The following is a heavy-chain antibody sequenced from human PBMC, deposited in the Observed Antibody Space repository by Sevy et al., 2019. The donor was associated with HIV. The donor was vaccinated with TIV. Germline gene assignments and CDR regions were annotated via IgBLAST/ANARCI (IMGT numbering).Heavy chain of an antibody. CDR1: GFTFSRYW. D-gene: IGHD3-22*01. J-gene: IGHJ4*02. CDR3: TRDGESRWEVGSSGYYPIGY. V-gene: IGHV3-74*01. Sequence: GGSLRLSCAASGFTFSRYWMHWVRQVPGKGLVWVSRINTDGSTTSYAHSVKGRFTISRDNAKNTLYLQMHSLRVDDTAVYYCTRDGESRWEVGSSGYYPIGYWGQGTLVTVSS. CDR2: INTDGSTT.